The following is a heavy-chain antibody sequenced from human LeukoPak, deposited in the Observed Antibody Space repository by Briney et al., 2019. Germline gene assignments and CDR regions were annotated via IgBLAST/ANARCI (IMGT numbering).Heavy chain of an antibody. CDR2: ISSSSSYI. CDR3: ARGSYYDFWSGGLRGGGFDY. D-gene: IGHD3-3*01. CDR1: GFTFSSYS. Sequence: PGGSLRLSCAASGFTFSSYSMNWVRQAPGKGLEWVSSISSSSSYIYYADSVKGRFTISRDNAKNSLYLQMNSLRAEDTAVYYCARGSYYDFWSGGLRGGGFDYWGQGTLVTVSS. V-gene: IGHV3-21*01. J-gene: IGHJ4*02.